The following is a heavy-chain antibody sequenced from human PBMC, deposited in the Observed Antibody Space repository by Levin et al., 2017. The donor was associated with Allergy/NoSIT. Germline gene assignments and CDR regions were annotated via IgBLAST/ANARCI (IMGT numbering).Heavy chain of an antibody. Sequence: GGSLRLSCAASGFTVSSNYMSWVRQAPGKGLEWVSVIYSGGSTYYADSVKGRFTISRDNSKNTLYLQMNSLRAEDTAVYYCARDLGSSGWFSYGMDVWGQGTTVTVSS. CDR1: GFTVSSNY. CDR3: ARDLGSSGWFSYGMDV. J-gene: IGHJ6*02. V-gene: IGHV3-66*01. CDR2: IYSGGST. D-gene: IGHD6-19*01.